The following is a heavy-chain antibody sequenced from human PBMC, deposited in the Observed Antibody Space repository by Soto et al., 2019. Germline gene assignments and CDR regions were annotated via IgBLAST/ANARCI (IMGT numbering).Heavy chain of an antibody. CDR3: AREATENWFDP. Sequence: SETLSLTCAVSGDSISSGGYSWSWIRQPPGKGLEWIGYIYTSGSTYCTPSLKSRVTMSVDRSKNLFSLKLSSVTAADTAVYYCAREATENWFDPWGQGTLVTVSS. CDR2: IYTSGST. D-gene: IGHD5-12*01. CDR1: GDSISSGGYS. V-gene: IGHV4-30-2*01. J-gene: IGHJ5*02.